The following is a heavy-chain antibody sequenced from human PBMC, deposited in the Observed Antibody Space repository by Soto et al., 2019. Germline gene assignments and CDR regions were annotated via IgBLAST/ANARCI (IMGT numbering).Heavy chain of an antibody. CDR3: ARHYYDSSGYPASYYHGMDV. V-gene: IGHV4-39*01. J-gene: IGHJ6*02. CDR1: GGSISSSGYY. CDR2: IFYSGTT. Sequence: SETLSLTSTVSGGSISSSGYYWGWIRQSPGKGLEWIGTIFYSGTTYYNPSLESRITISQDTSNNQFSLKLTSVTAADTAVYYCARHYYDSSGYPASYYHGMDVWGQGTTFTVSS. D-gene: IGHD3-22*01.